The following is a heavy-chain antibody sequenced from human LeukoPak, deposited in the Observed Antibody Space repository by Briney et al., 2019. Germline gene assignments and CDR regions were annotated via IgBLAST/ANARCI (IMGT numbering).Heavy chain of an antibody. J-gene: IGHJ5*02. CDR3: ARDREGGTGNNWFDP. V-gene: IGHV4-39*07. CDR1: GGSISSSSYY. Sequence: SETLSLTCTVSGGSISSSSYYWGWIRQPPGKGLEWIGSIYYSGSTYYNPSLKSRVTISVDTSKNQFSLKLSSVTAADTAVYYCARDREGGTGNNWFDPWGQGTLVTVSS. D-gene: IGHD1-1*01. CDR2: IYYSGST.